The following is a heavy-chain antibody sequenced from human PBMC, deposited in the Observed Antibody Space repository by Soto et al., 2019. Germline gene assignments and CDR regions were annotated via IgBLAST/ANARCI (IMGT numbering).Heavy chain of an antibody. CDR3: AKDKVGSGYGSFDY. CDR2: ISWNSGSI. J-gene: IGHJ4*02. CDR1: GFTFDDYA. V-gene: IGHV3-9*01. Sequence: GGSLRLCCAASGFTFDDYAMHWVRQAPGKGLEWVSGISWNSGSIGYADSVKGRFTISRDNAKNSLYLQMNSLRAEDTALYYCAKDKVGSGYGSFDYWGQGTLVTVSS. D-gene: IGHD5-12*01.